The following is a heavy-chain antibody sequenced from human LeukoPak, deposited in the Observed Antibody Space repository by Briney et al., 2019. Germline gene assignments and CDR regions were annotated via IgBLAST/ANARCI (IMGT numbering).Heavy chain of an antibody. D-gene: IGHD2-15*01. CDR1: GYSFTSYW. J-gene: IGHJ4*02. CDR3: GVVVVAATERAFDY. V-gene: IGHV5-51*01. CDR2: ICPGDSDT. Sequence: GESLKISCKGSGYSFTSYWIDWVRQMPGKGLEWMGIICPGDSDTRYSPSFQGQVTISADKSISTAYLQWSSLKASDTAMYYCGVVVVAATERAFDYWGQGTLVTVSS.